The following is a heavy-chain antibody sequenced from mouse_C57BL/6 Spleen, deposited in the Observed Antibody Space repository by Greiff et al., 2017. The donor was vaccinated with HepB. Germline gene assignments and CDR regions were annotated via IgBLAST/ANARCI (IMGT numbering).Heavy chain of an antibody. CDR1: GYTFTSYW. Sequence: QVQLQQPGAELVKPGASVKLSCKASGYTFTSYWMQWVKQRPGQGLEWIGEIDPSDSYTNYNQKFKGKATLTVDTSSSTAYMQLSSLTSEDSALYYCARGDGSAWFAYWGQGTLVTVSA. D-gene: IGHD1-1*01. CDR2: IDPSDSYT. J-gene: IGHJ3*01. CDR3: ARGDGSAWFAY. V-gene: IGHV1-50*01.